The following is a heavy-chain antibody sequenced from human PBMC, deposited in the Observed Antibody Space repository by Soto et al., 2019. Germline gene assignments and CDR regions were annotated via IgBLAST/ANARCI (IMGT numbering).Heavy chain of an antibody. CDR3: AKGRVDTAMVQDY. V-gene: IGHV3-9*01. CDR1: GFTFDDYA. Sequence: EVQLVESGGGLVQPGRSLRLSCAASGFTFDDYAMHWVRQAPGKGLEWVSGISWNSGSIGYADSVKGRFIISRDNAKNSLYLQMNSLRAEDTALYYCAKGRVDTAMVQDYWGQGTLVTVSS. D-gene: IGHD5-18*01. CDR2: ISWNSGSI. J-gene: IGHJ4*02.